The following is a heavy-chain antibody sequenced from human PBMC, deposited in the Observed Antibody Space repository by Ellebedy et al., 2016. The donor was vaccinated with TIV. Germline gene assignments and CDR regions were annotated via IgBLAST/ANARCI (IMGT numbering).Heavy chain of an antibody. CDR3: ARYLVPAAIRGSYYGMDV. CDR1: GFTFSSYS. Sequence: GGSLRLXXAASGFTFSSYSMNWVRQAPGKGLEWVSYISSSSSTIYYADSVKGRFTISRDNAKNSLYLQMNSLRDEDTAVYYCARYLVPAAIRGSYYGMDVWGQGTTVTVSS. D-gene: IGHD2-2*01. V-gene: IGHV3-48*02. CDR2: ISSSSSTI. J-gene: IGHJ6*02.